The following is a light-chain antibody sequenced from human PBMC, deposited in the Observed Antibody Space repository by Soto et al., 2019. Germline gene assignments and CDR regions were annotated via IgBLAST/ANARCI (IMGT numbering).Light chain of an antibody. CDR2: DAS. CDR1: QDIRNY. Sequence: DVQMTQSPSSLSASVGDRVTITCQANQDIRNYLNWYQHKAGQAPKLLIYDASSLETGVPSRFSGSGSGTHFTLTIASLQPEDTATCDCQQYDTLPPGYTFGQGNKLQI. CDR3: QQYDTLPPGYT. V-gene: IGKV1-33*01. J-gene: IGKJ2*01.